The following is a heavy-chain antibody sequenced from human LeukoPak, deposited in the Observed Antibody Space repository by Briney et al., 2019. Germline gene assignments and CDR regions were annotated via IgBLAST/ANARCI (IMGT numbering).Heavy chain of an antibody. Sequence: PSETLSLTCTVSGDSISNYYWSWIRQPPGKGLEWIGEINHSGSTNYNPSLKSRVTISVDTSKNQFSLKLSSVTAADTAVYYCAGGGSRRPSGYGFAWGQGTLVTVSS. CDR3: AGGGSRRPSGYGFA. J-gene: IGHJ5*02. V-gene: IGHV4-34*01. CDR1: GDSISNYY. CDR2: INHSGST. D-gene: IGHD3-22*01.